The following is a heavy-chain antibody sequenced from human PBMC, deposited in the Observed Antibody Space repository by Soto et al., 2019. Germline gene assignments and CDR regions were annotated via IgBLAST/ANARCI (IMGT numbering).Heavy chain of an antibody. V-gene: IGHV1-2*02. CDR3: AREGSGWKYFDY. CDR1: GYTFIANY. CDR2: INPNSGAT. J-gene: IGHJ4*02. D-gene: IGHD6-19*01. Sequence: QVQLVQSGAEVKKPGASVKVSCKGSGYTFIANYIQWVRQAPGQGLEWMGWINPNSGATTYAKKCQGRVTLTRDTSITTAYMELSGLTSDDTAVYFCAREGSGWKYFDYWGQGSLVTVPS.